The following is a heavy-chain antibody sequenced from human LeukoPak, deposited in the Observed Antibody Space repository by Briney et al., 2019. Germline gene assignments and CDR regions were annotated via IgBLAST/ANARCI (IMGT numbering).Heavy chain of an antibody. J-gene: IGHJ4*02. CDR2: INPNSGGT. CDR3: TREDY. Sequence: ASVKVSCKTSGYTFTGYYIHWVRQAPGQGLEWMGWINPNSGGTNYAQKFQGRVTMTRDTSISTAYMELNRLIYDDTAVYYCTREDYWGQGTLVTASS. CDR1: GYTFTGYY. V-gene: IGHV1-2*02.